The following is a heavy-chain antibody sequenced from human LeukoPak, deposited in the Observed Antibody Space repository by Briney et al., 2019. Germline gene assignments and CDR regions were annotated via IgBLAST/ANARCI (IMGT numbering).Heavy chain of an antibody. CDR1: GFTFSSYW. D-gene: IGHD3-10*01. Sequence: GGSLRLSCAASGFTFSSYWMSWVRQAPGKGLEWVANIKQDGGEKYYVDSVKGRFTISRDNAKNSLYLQMNSLRAEDTAVYYCAREGVTYYYGSGSYHFDYWGQGTLVTVSS. V-gene: IGHV3-7*01. CDR3: AREGVTYYYGSGSYHFDY. CDR2: IKQDGGEK. J-gene: IGHJ4*02.